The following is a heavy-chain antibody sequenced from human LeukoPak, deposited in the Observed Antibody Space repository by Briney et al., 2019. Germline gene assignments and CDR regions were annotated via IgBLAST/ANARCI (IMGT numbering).Heavy chain of an antibody. CDR2: INHSGST. Sequence: SETLSLTCAVYGGSFSGYYWSWSRQPPGKGLEWIGEINHSGSTNYNPSLKSRVTISVDTSKNQFSLKLSSVTAADTAVYYCARDSRYYYDSSGLPFYYYYGMDVWGQGTTVTVSS. CDR3: ARDSRYYYDSSGLPFYYYYGMDV. CDR1: GGSFSGYY. J-gene: IGHJ6*02. V-gene: IGHV4-34*01. D-gene: IGHD3-22*01.